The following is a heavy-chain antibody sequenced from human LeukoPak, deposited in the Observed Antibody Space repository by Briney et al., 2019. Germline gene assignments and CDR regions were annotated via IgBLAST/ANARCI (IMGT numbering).Heavy chain of an antibody. J-gene: IGHJ4*02. Sequence: GGSLRLSCAASGFTVSSNYMGWVRQAPGKGLEWVSVIYSGGSTYYADSVKGRFTISRDNSKNTLYLQMNSLRAEDTAVYYCARGPGHSSNWYFDYWGQGTLVTVSS. V-gene: IGHV3-53*01. D-gene: IGHD6-13*01. CDR2: IYSGGST. CDR3: ARGPGHSSNWYFDY. CDR1: GFTVSSNY.